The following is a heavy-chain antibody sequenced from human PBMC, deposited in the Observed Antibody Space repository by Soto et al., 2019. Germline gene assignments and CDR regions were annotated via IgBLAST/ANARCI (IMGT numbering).Heavy chain of an antibody. V-gene: IGHV3-15*01. Sequence: EVQVVESGGGLVKPRGSLRLSCAASGFTLSNAWMSWVRQAPGKGLEWVGRIKSKTDGGTTDYAAPVKGRFTISRDDSEDTLYLQMDSLKTEDTAMYYCVGVVTATERFDYWGQGTLVTVSS. D-gene: IGHD2-21*02. CDR2: IKSKTDGGTT. CDR1: GFTLSNAW. CDR3: VGVVTATERFDY. J-gene: IGHJ4*02.